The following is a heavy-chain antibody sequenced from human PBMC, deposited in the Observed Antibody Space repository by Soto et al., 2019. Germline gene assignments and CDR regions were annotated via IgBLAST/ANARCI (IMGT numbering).Heavy chain of an antibody. D-gene: IGHD2-15*01. CDR2: IYHSGST. V-gene: IGHV4-4*02. CDR1: GGSISSSNW. CDR3: ARENCSGGSCYTREDNWFDP. Sequence: SETLSLTCAFSGGSISSSNWWIWVRQPPGKGLEWIGEIYHSGSTNYNPSLKSRVTISVDKSKNQFSLKLSSVTAADTAVYYCARENCSGGSCYTREDNWFDPWGQGTLVTVSS. J-gene: IGHJ5*02.